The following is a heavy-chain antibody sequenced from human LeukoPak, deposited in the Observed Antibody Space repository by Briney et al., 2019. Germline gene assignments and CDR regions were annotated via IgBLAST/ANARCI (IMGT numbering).Heavy chain of an antibody. V-gene: IGHV1-8*01. CDR1: GYTFTSYD. D-gene: IGHD3-3*01. Sequence: GASVKVSCTASGYTFTSYDINWVRQAPGQGLEWMGWMNPNSGNTGYAQKFQGRVTMTRNTSRSTAYMELSSLRSEDTAVYYCARGSVPYYDFWSGYNYYYYYMDVWGKGTTVTVSS. CDR2: MNPNSGNT. J-gene: IGHJ6*03. CDR3: ARGSVPYYDFWSGYNYYYYYMDV.